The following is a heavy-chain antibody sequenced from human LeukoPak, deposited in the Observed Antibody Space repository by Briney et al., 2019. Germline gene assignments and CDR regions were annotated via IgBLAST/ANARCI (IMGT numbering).Heavy chain of an antibody. V-gene: IGHV1-46*01. CDR1: GYTFTGYY. D-gene: IGHD3-22*01. J-gene: IGHJ4*02. Sequence: ASVKVSCKASGYTFTGYYMHWVRQAPGQGLEWMGWINPSGGSTSYAQKFQGRVTMTRDMSTSTVYMELSSLRSEDTAVYYCARDFISTYYYDSSGYLMGDYWGQGTLVTVSS. CDR2: INPSGGST. CDR3: ARDFISTYYYDSSGYLMGDY.